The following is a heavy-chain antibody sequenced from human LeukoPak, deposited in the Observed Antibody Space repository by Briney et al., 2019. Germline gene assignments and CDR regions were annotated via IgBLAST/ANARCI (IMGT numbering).Heavy chain of an antibody. CDR2: ISSSSSYI. Sequence: GGSLRPSCAASGFTFSSYSMNWVRQAPGKGLEWVSSISSSSSYIYYADSVKGRFTISRDNAKNSLYLQMNSLRAEDTAVYFCAREREQWHAFDIWGQGTMVTVSS. D-gene: IGHD6-19*01. CDR3: AREREQWHAFDI. V-gene: IGHV3-21*01. CDR1: GFTFSSYS. J-gene: IGHJ3*02.